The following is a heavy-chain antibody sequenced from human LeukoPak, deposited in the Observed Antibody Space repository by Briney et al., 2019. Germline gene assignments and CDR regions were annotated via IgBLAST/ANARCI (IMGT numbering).Heavy chain of an antibody. D-gene: IGHD6-13*01. CDR2: IYASGST. J-gene: IGHJ4*02. Sequence: PSQTLSLTCTVSGGSVSSGNYHWSWIRQSAGEGLEWIGRIYASGSTNYKPSLNSRVTISLDTSKNQFSLKLTSVTAADTAVYYCARGTSYRRQQLASFDSWGQGTLVTVSS. V-gene: IGHV4-61*02. CDR3: ARGTSYRRQQLASFDS. CDR1: GGSVSSGNYH.